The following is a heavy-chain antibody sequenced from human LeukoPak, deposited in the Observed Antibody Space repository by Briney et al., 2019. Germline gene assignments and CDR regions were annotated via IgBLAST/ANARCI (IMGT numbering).Heavy chain of an antibody. Sequence: ASVKVSCKASGYTFTSYDINWVRRATGQGLEWMGWMNPNSGNTGYAQKFQGRVTMTRNTSISTAYMELSSLRSEDTAVYYCARVGGGYYDSSGYYSQVWGQGTLVTVSS. CDR1: GYTFTSYD. J-gene: IGHJ4*02. V-gene: IGHV1-8*01. CDR3: ARVGGGYYDSSGYYSQV. D-gene: IGHD3-22*01. CDR2: MNPNSGNT.